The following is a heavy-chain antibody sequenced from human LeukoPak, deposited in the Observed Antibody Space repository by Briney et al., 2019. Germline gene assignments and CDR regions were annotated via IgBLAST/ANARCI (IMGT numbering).Heavy chain of an antibody. D-gene: IGHD3-22*01. CDR3: ARVDDSSGYSPSFDY. V-gene: IGHV1-2*02. J-gene: IGHJ4*02. Sequence: ASVKVSCKASGYTFTGYYMHWVRQAPGQGLEWMGWINPNSGGTNYAQKLQGRVTMTTDTSTSTAYMELRSLRSDDTAVYYCARVDDSSGYSPSFDYWGQGTLVTVSS. CDR2: INPNSGGT. CDR1: GYTFTGYY.